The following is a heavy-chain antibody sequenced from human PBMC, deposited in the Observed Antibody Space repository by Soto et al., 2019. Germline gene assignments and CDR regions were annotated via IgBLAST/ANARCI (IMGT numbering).Heavy chain of an antibody. D-gene: IGHD2-2*01. CDR1: GYTFTDYG. V-gene: IGHV1-18*01. CDR3: ARGKAAMDSRYRFSWFDP. Sequence: ASVKVSCKASGYTFTDYGISWMRQAPGQGPERKRRISPYNGNTNYAQKFQGRVTMTTDTSTNTAYLEMRGLRSGDTAFFYCARGKAAMDSRYRFSWFDPWGQGTLVTVSS. CDR2: ISPYNGNT. J-gene: IGHJ5*02.